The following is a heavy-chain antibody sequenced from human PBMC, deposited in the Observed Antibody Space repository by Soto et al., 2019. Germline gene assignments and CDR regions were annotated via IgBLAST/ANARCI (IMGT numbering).Heavy chain of an antibody. CDR2: MNPINGAT. CDR3: GRGPSPRAPAGGTPYYYAMDV. V-gene: IGHV1-8*02. J-gene: IGHJ6*02. Sequence: ASVKVSCKASGYDFTAYDINWVRQASGQGLEWMGWMNPINGATGTARRFQGRVSMTRNTATGTAYLELTSLRSDDTAVYYCGRGPSPRAPAGGTPYYYAMDVWGQGTTVTVS. D-gene: IGHD6-13*01. CDR1: GYDFTAYD.